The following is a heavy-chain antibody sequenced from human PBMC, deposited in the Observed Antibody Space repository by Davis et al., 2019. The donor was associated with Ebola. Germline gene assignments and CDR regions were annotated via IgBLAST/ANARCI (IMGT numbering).Heavy chain of an antibody. CDR2: ISDDGNNK. Sequence: PGGSLRLSCAASGFTFSSYAMHWVRRAPGKGLEWVTIISDDGNNKYYADSVKGRFTISRDNSKNMLYLEMSSLRPDDTAVYYCARGYGDYVWHPRQGTLYRWGQGTLVTVSS. CDR1: GFTFSSYA. V-gene: IGHV3-30-3*01. D-gene: IGHD4-17*01. J-gene: IGHJ4*02. CDR3: ARGYGDYVWHPRQGTLYR.